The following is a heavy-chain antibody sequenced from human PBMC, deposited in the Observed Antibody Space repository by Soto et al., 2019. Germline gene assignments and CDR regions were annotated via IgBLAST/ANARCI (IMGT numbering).Heavy chain of an antibody. D-gene: IGHD7-27*01. CDR2: IIPIFGTA. J-gene: IGHJ6*02. V-gene: IGHV1-69*12. CDR3: ARDTPANWGFHYYYGMDV. CDR1: GGTFSSYA. Sequence: QVQLVQSGAEVKKPGSSVKVSCKASGGTFSSYAISWVRQAPGQGLEWMGGIIPIFGTANYAQKFQGRVTITAEESTSTAYMELSSLRSEDTAVYYCARDTPANWGFHYYYGMDVWGQGTTVTVSS.